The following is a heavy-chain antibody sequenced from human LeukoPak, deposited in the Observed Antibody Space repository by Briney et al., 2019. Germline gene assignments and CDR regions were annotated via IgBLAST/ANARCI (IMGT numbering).Heavy chain of an antibody. Sequence: GGSLRLSCAASGFTFSSYAMSWVRQAPGKGLEWFSGISGGGASTYYADSMKGRFTISRDNSKNTLYLQMNSLRAEDTAVYYCARVRGWFGTPFDYWGQGTLVTVSS. D-gene: IGHD3-10*01. V-gene: IGHV3-23*01. CDR3: ARVRGWFGTPFDY. CDR1: GFTFSSYA. CDR2: ISGGGAST. J-gene: IGHJ4*02.